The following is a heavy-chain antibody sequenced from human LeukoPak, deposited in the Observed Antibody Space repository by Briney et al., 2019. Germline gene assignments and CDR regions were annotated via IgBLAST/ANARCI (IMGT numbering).Heavy chain of an antibody. CDR1: GFTFSSYS. D-gene: IGHD4-11*01. CDR2: ISSSSSTI. Sequence: GGSLRLSCAASGFTFSSYSMNRVRQAPGKGLEWVSYISSSSSTIYYADSVKGRFTISRDNAKNSLYLQMNSLRAEDTALYYCARDSGLTVPFWGQGTLVTVSS. J-gene: IGHJ4*02. CDR3: ARDSGLTVPF. V-gene: IGHV3-48*04.